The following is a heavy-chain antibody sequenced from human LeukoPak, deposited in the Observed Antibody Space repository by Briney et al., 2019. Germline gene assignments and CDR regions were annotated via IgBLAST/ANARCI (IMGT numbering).Heavy chain of an antibody. V-gene: IGHV1-69*05. CDR1: GGTFSSYA. CDR3: ARSYGIAARPLGYYMDV. D-gene: IGHD6-6*01. CDR2: IIPIFGTA. J-gene: IGHJ6*03. Sequence: ASVKVSCKASGGTFSSYAISWVRQAPGQGLEWMGGIIPIFGTANYAQKFQGRVTITTDESTSTAYMELSSLRSEDTAVYYCARSYGIAARPLGYYMDVWGKGTTVTVSS.